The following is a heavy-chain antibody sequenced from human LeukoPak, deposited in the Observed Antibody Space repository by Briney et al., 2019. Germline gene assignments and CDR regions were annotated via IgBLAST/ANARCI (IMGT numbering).Heavy chain of an antibody. Sequence: PGGSLRLSCAASGFTLSSYSMNWVRQAPGMGLEWVSSSSRSSSYIYYADSVKGRFTISRDDAKNSLYLQMNSLRVEDTAVYYCARRGDWNEANFDYWGQGTLVTVSS. CDR1: GFTLSSYS. D-gene: IGHD1-1*01. J-gene: IGHJ4*02. CDR3: ARRGDWNEANFDY. V-gene: IGHV3-21*01. CDR2: SSRSSSYI.